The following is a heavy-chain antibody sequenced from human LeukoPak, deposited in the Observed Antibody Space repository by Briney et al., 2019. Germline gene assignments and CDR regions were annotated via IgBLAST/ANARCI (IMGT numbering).Heavy chain of an antibody. CDR1: GGTFSSYA. CDR2: IIPILGIA. D-gene: IGHD1-26*01. Sequence: SVKVSCKASGGTFSSYAISWVRQAPGQGLEWMGRIIPILGIANYAQKFQGRVTITADKSTSTAYMELSSLRSEDTAVYYCASDQLQDRDFDYWGQGALVTVSS. CDR3: ASDQLQDRDFDY. V-gene: IGHV1-69*04. J-gene: IGHJ4*02.